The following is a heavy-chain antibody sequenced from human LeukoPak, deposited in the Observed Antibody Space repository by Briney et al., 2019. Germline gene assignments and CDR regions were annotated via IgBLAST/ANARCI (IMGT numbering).Heavy chain of an antibody. V-gene: IGHV4-34*01. J-gene: IGHJ3*02. CDR3: ARGLVGATTKGAFDI. CDR2: INHSGST. D-gene: IGHD1-26*01. Sequence: RASEPLSLTCAVYGGSFSGYYWSWIRQPPGKGLEWIGEINHSGSTNYNPSLKSRVSISVDTSKNQFSLKLSSVTAADTAVYYCARGLVGATTKGAFDIWGQGTRVTVSS. CDR1: GGSFSGYY.